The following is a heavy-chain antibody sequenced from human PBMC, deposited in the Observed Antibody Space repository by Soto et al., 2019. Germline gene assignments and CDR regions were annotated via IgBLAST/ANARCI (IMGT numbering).Heavy chain of an antibody. CDR1: GGTFSSYA. V-gene: IGHV1-69*06. D-gene: IGHD3-22*01. CDR2: IIPIFGTA. CDR3: ARDRAYYDSSGYYYVYFDY. J-gene: IGHJ4*02. Sequence: QVQLVQSGAEVKKPGSSVKVSCKASGGTFSSYAISWVRQAPGQGLEWKGGIIPIFGTANYAQKFQGRVTITADKSTSTAYMELSSLRSEDTAVYYCARDRAYYDSSGYYYVYFDYWGQGTLVTVSS.